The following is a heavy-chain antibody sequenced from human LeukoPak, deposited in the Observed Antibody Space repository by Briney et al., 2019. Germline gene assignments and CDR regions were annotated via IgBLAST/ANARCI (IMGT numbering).Heavy chain of an antibody. CDR1: GFTFSSFA. D-gene: IGHD6-6*01. Sequence: GGSLRLSCAASGFTFSSFAMHWVRQTPGKGLEWVAVISYDGSDKSYADSVKGRFTISRDNSKNTLFLLMNSPRVEGTGVYYCARDPSSSAGYWGQGTLVIVSS. V-gene: IGHV3-30*01. CDR3: ARDPSSSAGY. CDR2: ISYDGSDK. J-gene: IGHJ4*02.